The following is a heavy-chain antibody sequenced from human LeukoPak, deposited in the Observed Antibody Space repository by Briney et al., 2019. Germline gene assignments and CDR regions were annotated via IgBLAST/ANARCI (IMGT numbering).Heavy chain of an antibody. D-gene: IGHD2-15*01. Sequence: PGGSLRLSCAASGFTFSSYSMNWFRQAPGKGLEWVSSISSSSSYIYYADSVKGRFTISRDNAKNSLYLQMNSLRAEDTAVYYCARRDCSGGSCYSCCYGAFDIWGQGTMVTVSS. V-gene: IGHV3-21*01. CDR3: ARRDCSGGSCYSCCYGAFDI. J-gene: IGHJ3*02. CDR1: GFTFSSYS. CDR2: ISSSSSYI.